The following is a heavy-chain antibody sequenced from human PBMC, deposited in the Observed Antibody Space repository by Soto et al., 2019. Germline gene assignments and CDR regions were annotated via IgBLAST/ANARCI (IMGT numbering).Heavy chain of an antibody. J-gene: IGHJ4*02. CDR2: IRSSGESK. V-gene: IGHV3-48*01. D-gene: IGHD3-22*01. CDR1: GFTFTSHH. Sequence: EVQLVESGGGVVQPGGSLRLSCAASGFTFTSHHMNWVRQAPGKGLEWVSFIRSSGESKYYADSVKGRFTISRDNAENSLYLQMNSLRAEDTAVYYGARDRGSYDSSGYPLFDYWGQGMLVTVSS. CDR3: ARDRGSYDSSGYPLFDY.